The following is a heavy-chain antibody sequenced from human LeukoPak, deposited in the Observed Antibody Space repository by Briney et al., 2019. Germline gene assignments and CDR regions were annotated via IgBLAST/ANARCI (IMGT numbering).Heavy chain of an antibody. V-gene: IGHV4-34*01. CDR3: ARMWRAMVRGVNPPGDY. J-gene: IGHJ4*02. D-gene: IGHD3-10*01. CDR1: GGSFSGYY. Sequence: SETLSLTCAVYGGSFSGYYWSWIRQPPGKGLEWIGEINHSGGTNYNPSLKSRVTISVDTSKNQFSLKLSSVTAADTAVYYCARMWRAMVRGVNPPGDYWGQGTLVTVSS. CDR2: INHSGGT.